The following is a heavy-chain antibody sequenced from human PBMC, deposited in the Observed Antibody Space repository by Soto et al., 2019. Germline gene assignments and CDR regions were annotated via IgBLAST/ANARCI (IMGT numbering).Heavy chain of an antibody. CDR2: IWYDGSNK. J-gene: IGHJ6*03. CDR3: ASDSNVFDYMDV. V-gene: IGHV3-33*01. CDR1: GFTFSSYG. D-gene: IGHD3-10*01. Sequence: GGSLRLSCAASGFTFSSYGMHWVRQAPGKGLEWVAVIWYDGSNKYYADSVKGRFTISRDNSKNTLYLQMNSLRAEDTAVYYCASDSNVFDYMDVWGKGTTVTVSS.